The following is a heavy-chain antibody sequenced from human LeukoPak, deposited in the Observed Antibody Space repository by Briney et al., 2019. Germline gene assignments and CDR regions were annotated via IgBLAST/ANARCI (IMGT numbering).Heavy chain of an antibody. Sequence: PGGSLGLFCTVPGSSLSGAWMSWVRQPPGKGLEWVGRIKSKVHGETVDYAEPVKGRFTMSRDDSTSTVYLQMDSLRIEDTATYFCATDDCPNGGEGTLVTVSS. CDR2: IKSKVHGETV. CDR1: GSSLSGAW. D-gene: IGHD2-21*02. J-gene: IGHJ4*02. CDR3: ATDDCPN. V-gene: IGHV3-15*01.